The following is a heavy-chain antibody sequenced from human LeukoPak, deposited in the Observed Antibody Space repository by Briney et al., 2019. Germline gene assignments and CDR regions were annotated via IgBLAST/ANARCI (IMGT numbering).Heavy chain of an antibody. CDR2: IYYSGST. CDR1: GAAMNSGDYY. D-gene: IGHD5-24*01. J-gene: IGHJ4*02. Sequence: PSETLSLTCSVSGAAMNSGDYYWTWIRQPPGKGLEWIGYIYYSGSTNYNPSLKSRVTISVDTSKNQFSLKLSSVTAADTAVYYCARGGDGYNWDFDYWGQGTLVTVSS. CDR3: ARGGDGYNWDFDY. V-gene: IGHV4-61*08.